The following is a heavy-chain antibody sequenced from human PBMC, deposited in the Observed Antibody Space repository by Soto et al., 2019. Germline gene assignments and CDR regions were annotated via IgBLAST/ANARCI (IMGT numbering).Heavy chain of an antibody. D-gene: IGHD3-22*01. CDR1: GFTFSSYA. CDR3: ARDYYDSSGYYEYAFDI. J-gene: IGHJ3*02. CDR2: ISYDGSNK. Sequence: QVQLVESGGGVVQPGRSLRLSCAASGFTFSSYAMHWVRQAPGKGLEWVAVISYDGSNKYYADSVKGRFTISRDNSKNTLYLQMNSLRAEDTAVYYCARDYYDSSGYYEYAFDIWGQGTMVTVSS. V-gene: IGHV3-30-3*01.